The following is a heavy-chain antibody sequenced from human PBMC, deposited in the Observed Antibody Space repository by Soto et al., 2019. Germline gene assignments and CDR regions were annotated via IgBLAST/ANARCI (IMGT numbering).Heavy chain of an antibody. CDR2: IYYSGST. CDR1: GGSLSSYY. CDR3: ARLQKSDAFDI. V-gene: IGHV4-59*01. D-gene: IGHD4-4*01. Sequence: SETLSLTCTVSGGSLSSYYWSWIRQPPGKGLEWIGYIYYSGSTNYNPSLKSRVTISVDTSKNQFSLKLSSVTAADTAVYYCARLQKSDAFDIWGQGTMVTVSS. J-gene: IGHJ3*02.